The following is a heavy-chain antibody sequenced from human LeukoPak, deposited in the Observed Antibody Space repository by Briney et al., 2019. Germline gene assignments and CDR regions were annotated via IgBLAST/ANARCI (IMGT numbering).Heavy chain of an antibody. D-gene: IGHD2-15*01. CDR2: INPNSGGS. CDR3: ARGYSTSEALDTFGF. V-gene: IGHV1-2*02. CDR1: GYPFTGYY. J-gene: IGHJ4*02. Sequence: GASVKVSCKASGYPFTGYYLHWVRQAPGQGLEWMGWINPNSGGSNFAQKFQGRVTMTRDTSISTAYMEMSMLRYDDTAVYYCARGYSTSEALDTFGFWGQGTLATVSS.